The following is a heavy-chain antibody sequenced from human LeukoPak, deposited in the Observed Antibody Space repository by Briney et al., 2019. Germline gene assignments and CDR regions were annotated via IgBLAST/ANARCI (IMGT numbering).Heavy chain of an antibody. CDR1: GGSFSGYY. J-gene: IGHJ6*02. Sequence: SETLSLTCAVYGGSFSGYYWSWIRQPPGKGLEWIGEINHSGSTNYNPSLKSRVIISVDTSKNQFSLKLSSVTAADTAVYYCARARITMVRGVMQYYYYYYGMDVWGQGTTVTVSS. V-gene: IGHV4-34*01. D-gene: IGHD3-10*01. CDR3: ARARITMVRGVMQYYYYYYGMDV. CDR2: INHSGST.